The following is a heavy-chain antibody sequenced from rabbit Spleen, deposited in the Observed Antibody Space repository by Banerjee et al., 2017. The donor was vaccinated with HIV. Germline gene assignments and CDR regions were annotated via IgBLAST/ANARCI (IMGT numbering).Heavy chain of an antibody. D-gene: IGHD7-1*01. J-gene: IGHJ4*01. CDR3: ASGDSGTYGGATFNL. Sequence: QSLEESGGDLVKPGASPTLTCTASGFSFTSGHDMCWVRQAPGKGLEWIGCIDNGDGSTYYASWAKGRFTISKTSSTTVTLQMTSLTAADTATYFCASGDSGTYGGATFNLWGPGTLVTVS. V-gene: IGHV1S40*01. CDR1: GFSFTSGHD. CDR2: IDNGDGST.